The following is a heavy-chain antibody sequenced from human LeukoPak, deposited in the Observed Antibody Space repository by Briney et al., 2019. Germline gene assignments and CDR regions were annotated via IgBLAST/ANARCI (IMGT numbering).Heavy chain of an antibody. J-gene: IGHJ4*02. Sequence: GRSLRLSCVASGFTFRSYGIHWVRQAPGKGLEWVAVIWYDGSEKYYADSVEGRFTFTRDNSRNTVSLQMDSLRVEDTAVYYCARDEAGSLGFWGQGTLVTVSS. CDR2: IWYDGSEK. CDR3: ARDEAGSLGF. CDR1: GFTFRSYG. V-gene: IGHV3-33*01.